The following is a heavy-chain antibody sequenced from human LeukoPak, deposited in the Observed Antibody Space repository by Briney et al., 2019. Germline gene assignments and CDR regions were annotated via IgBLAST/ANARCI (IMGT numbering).Heavy chain of an antibody. Sequence: SETLSLTCTVSGGSISSGSYYWSWIRQPAGKGLEWIGRIYTSGSTNYNPSLKSRVTISVDTSKNQFSLKLSSVTAADTAVYYCARDQDGGNRDWGQGTLVTVSS. CDR2: IYTSGST. J-gene: IGHJ4*02. CDR1: GGSISSGSYY. V-gene: IGHV4-61*02. CDR3: ARDQDGGNRD. D-gene: IGHD4-23*01.